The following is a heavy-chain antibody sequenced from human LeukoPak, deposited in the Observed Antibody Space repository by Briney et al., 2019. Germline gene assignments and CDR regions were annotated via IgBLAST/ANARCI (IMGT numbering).Heavy chain of an antibody. D-gene: IGHD3-22*01. Sequence: GASVKVSCKSSGFTFTDEYIHWVRQAPGQGLEWMGWINPYSGAINYAQKLQGRVTMTTDTSTSTAYMELRSLRSDDTAVYYCARQITMTSGLGFDYWGQGTLVTVSS. CDR3: ARQITMTSGLGFDY. V-gene: IGHV1-18*01. J-gene: IGHJ4*02. CDR2: INPYSGAI. CDR1: GFTFTDEY.